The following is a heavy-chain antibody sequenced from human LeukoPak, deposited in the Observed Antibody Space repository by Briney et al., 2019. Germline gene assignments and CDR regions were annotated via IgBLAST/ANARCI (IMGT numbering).Heavy chain of an antibody. V-gene: IGHV3-33*06. J-gene: IGHJ4*02. Sequence: GGSLRLSCAASGFTFSSYGMHWVRQAPGKGLEWVAVIWYDGSNKYYADSVKGRFTISRDNSKNTLYLQMNSLRAEDTAVYYCAKEGLLSSNFDYWGQGTLVTVSS. CDR2: IWYDGSNK. CDR1: GFTFSSYG. D-gene: IGHD2-21*01. CDR3: AKEGLLSSNFDY.